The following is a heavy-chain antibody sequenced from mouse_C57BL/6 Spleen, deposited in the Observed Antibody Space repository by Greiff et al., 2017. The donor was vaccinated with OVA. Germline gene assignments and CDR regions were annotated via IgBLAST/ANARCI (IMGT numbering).Heavy chain of an antibody. D-gene: IGHD1-1*01. Sequence: VQLQQSGPELVKPGASVKITCKASGYTFTDYNMDWVKQSHGKSLEWIGDINPNNGGTIYNQKFKGKATLTVDKSSSTAYMELRSLTSEDTSVDYCVRLPYYGSIYEGAMDYWGQGTSVTVSA. CDR3: VRLPYYGSIYEGAMDY. CDR2: INPNNGGT. CDR1: GYTFTDYN. V-gene: IGHV1-18*01. J-gene: IGHJ4*01.